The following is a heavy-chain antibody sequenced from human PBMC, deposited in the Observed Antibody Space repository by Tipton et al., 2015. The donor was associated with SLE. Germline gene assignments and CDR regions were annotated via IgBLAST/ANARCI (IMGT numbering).Heavy chain of an antibody. CDR2: ISYDGNNK. CDR3: ARELLPLYGMDV. J-gene: IGHJ6*02. CDR1: GFIFSNFE. Sequence: SLRLSCAASGFIFSNFEMNWVRQAPGKGLEWVAVISYDGNNKYYADSVKGRFTISRDNSKNTLYLQMNSLRAEDTAVYYCARELLPLYGMDVWGQGTTVTVSS. D-gene: IGHD2-15*01. V-gene: IGHV3-30*04.